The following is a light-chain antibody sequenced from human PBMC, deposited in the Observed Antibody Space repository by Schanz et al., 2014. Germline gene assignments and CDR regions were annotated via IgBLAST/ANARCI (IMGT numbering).Light chain of an antibody. J-gene: IGKJ1*01. CDR1: QSVSSN. V-gene: IGKV3-15*01. CDR3: QHYSLSPL. Sequence: EIVMTQSPATLSVSPGERATLSCRASQSVSSNLAWYQQKPGQAPRLLIYGASTRATGIPARFSGSGSGTDFTLTISRLEPEDFAVYYCQHYSLSPLFGQGTKVDIK. CDR2: GAS.